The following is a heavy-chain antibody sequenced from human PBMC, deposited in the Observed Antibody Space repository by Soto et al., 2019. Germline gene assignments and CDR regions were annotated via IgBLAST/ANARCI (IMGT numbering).Heavy chain of an antibody. CDR2: IYYSGST. Sequence: QVQLQESGPGLVKPSQTLSLTCTVSGGSISSGGYYWSWIRQHPGKGLEWIGYIYYSGSTYYNPSLKSRVTISVDTSKIQFSLKLSSVTAADTAVYYCARGVVRGVIISGWFDPWGQGTLVTVSS. J-gene: IGHJ5*02. CDR1: GGSISSGGYY. CDR3: ARGVVRGVIISGWFDP. D-gene: IGHD3-10*01. V-gene: IGHV4-31*03.